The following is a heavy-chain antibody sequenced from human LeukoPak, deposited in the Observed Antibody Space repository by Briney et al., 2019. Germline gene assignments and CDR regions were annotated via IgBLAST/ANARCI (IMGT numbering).Heavy chain of an antibody. CDR2: ISTSGGYI. J-gene: IGHJ4*02. Sequence: GGSLRLSCAASGFTFSSYSMNWVRQAPGKGLEWVSSISTSGGYIYYADSVKGRFTISRDNAKNSLNLQMNSLRAEDTAVYYCARGLQPPGEQWPDYWGQGTLVTVSS. D-gene: IGHD6-19*01. V-gene: IGHV3-21*01. CDR3: ARGLQPPGEQWPDY. CDR1: GFTFSSYS.